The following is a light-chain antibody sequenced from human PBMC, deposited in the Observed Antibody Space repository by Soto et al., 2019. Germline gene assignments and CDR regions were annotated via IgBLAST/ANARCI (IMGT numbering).Light chain of an antibody. CDR2: AAS. J-gene: IGKJ4*01. CDR3: QQSDSTPLA. Sequence: DIQMTQSPSSLSASVGDRVTITCRASQSIRSYLNWYQQKPGKAHKLLIYAASSLQSGVTSRVSGSGSGTYFTLTISSLQPEDFATYYCQQSDSTPLAFGGGTKVEIK. CDR1: QSIRSY. V-gene: IGKV1-39*01.